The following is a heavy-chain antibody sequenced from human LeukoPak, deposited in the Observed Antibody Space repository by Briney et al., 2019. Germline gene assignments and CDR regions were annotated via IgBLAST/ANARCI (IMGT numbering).Heavy chain of an antibody. V-gene: IGHV3-74*01. CDR2: INTDGSRI. CDR3: VKDLGSAITSALALDV. D-gene: IGHD2-15*01. Sequence: AGGSLRLSCAASGFTFSNYWMHWVRQAPGKGLVWVSRINTDGSRITYADSVKGRFTISRDNSKNTLYLQMNSLRPDDSAVYYCVKDLGSAITSALALDVWGQGTTVTVSS. J-gene: IGHJ6*02. CDR1: GFTFSNYW.